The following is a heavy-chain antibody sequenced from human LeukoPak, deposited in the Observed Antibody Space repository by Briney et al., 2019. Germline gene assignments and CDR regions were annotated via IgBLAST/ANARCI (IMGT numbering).Heavy chain of an antibody. CDR3: ANIRGYSLRSPLAY. D-gene: IGHD5-18*01. CDR2: IRYDGSNK. V-gene: IGHV3-30*02. CDR1: GFTFSSYG. Sequence: PGGSLRLSCAASGFTFSSYGMHWVRQAPGKGLEWLAFIRYDGSNKYYADSVKGRFTISRDNSKNTLYLQMNSLRAEDTAVYYCANIRGYSLRSPLAYWGQGTLVTVSS. J-gene: IGHJ4*02.